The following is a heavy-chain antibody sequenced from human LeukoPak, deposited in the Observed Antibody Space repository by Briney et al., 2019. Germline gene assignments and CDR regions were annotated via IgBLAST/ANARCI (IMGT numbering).Heavy chain of an antibody. V-gene: IGHV3-30*03. CDR3: AREPDYGEFLFDY. CDR2: ISYDGSNK. J-gene: IGHJ4*02. D-gene: IGHD4-17*01. CDR1: GFTFSSYG. Sequence: PGRSLSLSCAASGFTFSSYGMHWVRQAPGKGLEWVAVISYDGSNKYYADSVKGRFTISRDNSKNTLYLQMNSLRAEDTAVYYCAREPDYGEFLFDYWGQGTLVTVSS.